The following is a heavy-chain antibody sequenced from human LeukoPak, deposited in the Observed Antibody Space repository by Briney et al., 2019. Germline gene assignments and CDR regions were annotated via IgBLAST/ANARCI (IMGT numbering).Heavy chain of an antibody. J-gene: IGHJ3*02. V-gene: IGHV4-4*07. CDR3: ARGPYSYDSSGAFDI. CDR1: GGSISSYY. Sequence: PSETLSLTCTVSGGSISSYYWSWIRQPAGKGLEWIGRIYTSGSTNYNPSLKSRVTMSVDASKNQFSLKLSSVTAADTAVYYCARGPYSYDSSGAFDIWGQGTMVTVSS. CDR2: IYTSGST. D-gene: IGHD3-22*01.